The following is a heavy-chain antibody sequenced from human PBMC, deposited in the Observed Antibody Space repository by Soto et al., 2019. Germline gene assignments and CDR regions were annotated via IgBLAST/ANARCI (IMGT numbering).Heavy chain of an antibody. CDR1: GYSFTSYW. D-gene: IGHD3-22*01. J-gene: IGHJ4*02. Sequence: GESLKISCKGSGYSFTSYWIGWVRQMPGKGLEWMGIIYPGDSDTRYSPSFQGQVTISADKSISTAYLQWSGLKASDTAMYYCARRAGYYYDSSGYSDDEFDYWGQGTLVTVSS. CDR2: IYPGDSDT. V-gene: IGHV5-51*01. CDR3: ARRAGYYYDSSGYSDDEFDY.